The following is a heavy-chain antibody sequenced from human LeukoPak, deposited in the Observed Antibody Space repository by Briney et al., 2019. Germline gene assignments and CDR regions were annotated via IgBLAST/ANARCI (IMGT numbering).Heavy chain of an antibody. CDR2: IYPGDSDT. CDR3: ARLTYYADKREWHLFHY. Sequence: GESLKISCKASGYSFHTNWIGWVRQMPGKGLGWMGIIYPGDSDTKYSPSFQGQVIISADKSISTAYLQWSSLKASDTAIYYCARLTYYADKREWHLFHYWGQGTLVTVSS. D-gene: IGHD3-22*01. CDR1: GYSFHTNW. V-gene: IGHV5-51*01. J-gene: IGHJ4*02.